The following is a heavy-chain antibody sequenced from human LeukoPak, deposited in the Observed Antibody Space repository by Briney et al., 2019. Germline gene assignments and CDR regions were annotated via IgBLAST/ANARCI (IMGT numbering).Heavy chain of an antibody. CDR3: AREPYDSSGYAYYYYGMDV. D-gene: IGHD3-22*01. V-gene: IGHV3-7*01. CDR2: IQQDGSEK. Sequence: GGSLRLSCAASGFTFSSYWMSWVRQAPGKGLEWVANIQQDGSEKYYVDSVKGRFTISRDNAKNSLYLQMNSLRVEDTAVYYCAREPYDSSGYAYYYYGMDVWGQGTTVTVSS. CDR1: GFTFSSYW. J-gene: IGHJ6*02.